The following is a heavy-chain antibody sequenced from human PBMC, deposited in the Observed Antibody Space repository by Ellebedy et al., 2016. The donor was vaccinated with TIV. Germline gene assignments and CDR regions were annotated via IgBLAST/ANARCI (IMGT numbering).Heavy chain of an antibody. CDR1: GASMGTYY. CDR3: ARVPQLYNWFDP. V-gene: IGHV4-59*12. CDR2: VYYNGGT. Sequence: SETLSLTCTVSGASMGTYYWNWIRQPPGKGLEWIGYVYYNGGTNYSPSLRSRLTMSVDTSKNQFSLKLDSVTAADTAVYYCARVPQLYNWFDPWGQGTRVTVSS. J-gene: IGHJ5*02.